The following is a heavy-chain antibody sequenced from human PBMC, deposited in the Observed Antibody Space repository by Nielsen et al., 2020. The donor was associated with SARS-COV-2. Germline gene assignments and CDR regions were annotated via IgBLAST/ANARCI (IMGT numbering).Heavy chain of an antibody. CDR3: TRLYYDFWSGYYTPPNGMDV. Sequence: WIRQPPGKGLEWVAVISYDGSNKYYADSVKGRFTISRDNSKNTAYLQMNSLKTEDTAVYYCTRLYYDFWSGYYTPPNGMDVWGQGTTVTVSS. J-gene: IGHJ6*02. D-gene: IGHD3-3*01. V-gene: IGHV3-30*04. CDR2: ISYDGSNK.